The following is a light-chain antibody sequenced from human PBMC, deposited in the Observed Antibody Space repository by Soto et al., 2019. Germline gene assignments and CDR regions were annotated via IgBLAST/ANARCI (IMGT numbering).Light chain of an antibody. CDR2: GAS. J-gene: IGKJ4*01. Sequence: EIVLTQSPGTLSLSPGERVTLSCRASQSVSSNYLAWYQQKPGQAPRLLIYGASSRATGIPDRFSGRGSGTDFTLTITRLEPEDFAVYYCQQYVSIPLTFGGGTEVEI. V-gene: IGKV3-20*01. CDR1: QSVSSNY. CDR3: QQYVSIPLT.